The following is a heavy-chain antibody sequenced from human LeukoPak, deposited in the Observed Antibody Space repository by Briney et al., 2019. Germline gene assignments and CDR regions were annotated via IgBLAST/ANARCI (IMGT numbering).Heavy chain of an antibody. CDR1: GYTFTSYY. V-gene: IGHV1-46*01. CDR3: ARAGSGWYQETNWLDP. Sequence: ASVKVSCKASGYTFTSYYMHWVRQAPGQGLEWMGIINPSGGSTSYAQKFQGRVTMTRDMSTSTVYMELSSLRSEDTAVYYCARAGSGWYQETNWLDPWGQGTLVTVSS. J-gene: IGHJ5*02. CDR2: INPSGGST. D-gene: IGHD6-19*01.